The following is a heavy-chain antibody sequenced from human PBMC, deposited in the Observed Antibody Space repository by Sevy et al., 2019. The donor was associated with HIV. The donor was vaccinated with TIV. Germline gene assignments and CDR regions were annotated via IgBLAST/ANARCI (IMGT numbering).Heavy chain of an antibody. Sequence: ASVKVSCKASGYTFTNYAIHWVRQAPGQRLEWMGWINGDNGNTQFSKKFQGRVTITRDTSASTAYMQLSSLRSEDTDVYYCARDGATAWFFFYGMDVWGQGTTVT. CDR2: INGDNGNT. V-gene: IGHV1-3*01. D-gene: IGHD5-18*01. CDR3: ARDGATAWFFFYGMDV. J-gene: IGHJ6*02. CDR1: GYTFTNYA.